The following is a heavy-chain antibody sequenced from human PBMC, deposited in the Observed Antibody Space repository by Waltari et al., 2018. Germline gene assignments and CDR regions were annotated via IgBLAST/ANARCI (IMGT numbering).Heavy chain of an antibody. Sequence: QVQLVESGGGVVQPGRSLRLSCAASGFTFSSYGMHWVRQAPGKGLEWVAVISYDGSKKYYADSVKGRFTISRDNSKNTLYLQMNSLRAEDTAVYYCAKSGSSGGYFDYWGQGTLVTVSS. J-gene: IGHJ4*02. CDR3: AKSGSSGGYFDY. V-gene: IGHV3-30*18. CDR1: GFTFSSYG. CDR2: ISYDGSKK. D-gene: IGHD3-10*01.